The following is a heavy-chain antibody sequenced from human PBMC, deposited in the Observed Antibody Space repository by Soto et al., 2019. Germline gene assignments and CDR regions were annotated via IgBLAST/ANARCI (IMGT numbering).Heavy chain of an antibody. J-gene: IGHJ4*02. D-gene: IGHD6-13*01. CDR3: ARTGYSSSFNYFDY. Sequence: VQLVESGGGVVQPGRSLRLSCAASGFTFSSYAMHWVRQAPGKGLEWVAVISYDGSNKYYADSVKGRFTISRDNSKNTLYLQMNSLRAEDTAVYYCARTGYSSSFNYFDYWGQGTLVTVSS. V-gene: IGHV3-30-3*01. CDR2: ISYDGSNK. CDR1: GFTFSSYA.